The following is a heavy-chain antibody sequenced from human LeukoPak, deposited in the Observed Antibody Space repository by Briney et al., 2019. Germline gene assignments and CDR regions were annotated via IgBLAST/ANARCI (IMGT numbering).Heavy chain of an antibody. CDR2: ISAYNGNT. Sequence: ASVKVSCKASGYTFTSYGISWVREAPGQGLEWMGWISAYNGNTNYAQKLQGRVTITTDTSTSTAYMELRSLRSDDTAVYYCASLGDGYYYDSSGYPPDYWGQGSLVTVSS. J-gene: IGHJ4*02. V-gene: IGHV1-18*01. D-gene: IGHD3-22*01. CDR3: ASLGDGYYYDSSGYPPDY. CDR1: GYTFTSYG.